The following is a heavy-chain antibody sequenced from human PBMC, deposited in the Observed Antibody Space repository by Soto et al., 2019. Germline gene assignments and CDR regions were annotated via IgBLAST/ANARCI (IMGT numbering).Heavy chain of an antibody. V-gene: IGHV3-30*18. D-gene: IGHD2-2*01. Sequence: QVQLVESGGGVVQPGRSLRLSCAASGFTFSSYGMHWVRQAPGKGLEWVAVISYDGNNKYYADSVKGRFTISRDNSKNTLYLQMNSLRAEDTAVYYCAKVGCSSTSCYGWFDPWGQGTLVTVSS. CDR2: ISYDGNNK. J-gene: IGHJ5*02. CDR1: GFTFSSYG. CDR3: AKVGCSSTSCYGWFDP.